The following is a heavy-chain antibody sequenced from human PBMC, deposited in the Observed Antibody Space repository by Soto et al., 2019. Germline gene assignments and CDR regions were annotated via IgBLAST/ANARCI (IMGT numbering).Heavy chain of an antibody. CDR2: ISGTGGST. Sequence: VGSLRLSCAASGFTFNNYAMNWVRQAPGKGLEWVATISGTGGSTYYADSVKGRFTISRDNSKNTLYLQMNSLRVEDTAVYYCAKDRLGGNFDYWGQGTRVTVSS. CDR3: AKDRLGGNFDY. J-gene: IGHJ4*02. CDR1: GFTFNNYA. V-gene: IGHV3-23*01.